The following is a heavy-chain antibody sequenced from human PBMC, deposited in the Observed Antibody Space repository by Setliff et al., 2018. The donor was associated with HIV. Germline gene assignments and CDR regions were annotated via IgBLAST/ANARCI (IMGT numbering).Heavy chain of an antibody. V-gene: IGHV4-39*01. D-gene: IGHD3-9*01. J-gene: IGHJ4*02. CDR1: GGSISSTSYY. CDR3: AKTIGRYFDIFDN. CDR2: ISSSGNT. Sequence: PSETLSLTCTVSGGSISSTSYYWGWIRQPPGTGLEWIGSISSSGNTYCNPSLKSRVTTSVDTPKNRFSLKLNSVTAADTAVYYCAKTIGRYFDIFDNWGQGTLVTVSS.